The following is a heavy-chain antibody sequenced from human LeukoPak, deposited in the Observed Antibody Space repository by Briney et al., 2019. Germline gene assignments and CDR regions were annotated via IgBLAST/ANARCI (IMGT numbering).Heavy chain of an antibody. V-gene: IGHV3-33*08. Sequence: PGGSLRLSCAASGFTFSSYAMSWVRQAPGKGLEWVAVIWYDGSNKYYADSVKGRFTISRDNSKNTLYLQMNSLRAEDTAVYYCARGLDYGGNSAFDYWGQGTLVTVSS. CDR3: ARGLDYGGNSAFDY. D-gene: IGHD4-23*01. CDR1: GFTFSSYA. J-gene: IGHJ4*02. CDR2: IWYDGSNK.